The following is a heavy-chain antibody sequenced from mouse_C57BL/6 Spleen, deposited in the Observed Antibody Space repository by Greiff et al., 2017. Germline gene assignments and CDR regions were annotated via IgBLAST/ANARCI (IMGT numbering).Heavy chain of an antibody. CDR1: GFKIKDYY. CDR2: IDPEDGET. J-gene: IGHJ3*01. CDR3: ASGYEYDVDWLAY. V-gene: IGHV14-2*01. Sequence: VQLQQSGAELVKPGASVKLSCTASGFKIKDYYMHWVKQRNEQGLEWIGRIDPEDGETKYAPKFQGKATFKADTSSNTAYLQISSLTSKDTAVYYCASGYEYDVDWLAYWGQGTLVTVSA. D-gene: IGHD2-4*01.